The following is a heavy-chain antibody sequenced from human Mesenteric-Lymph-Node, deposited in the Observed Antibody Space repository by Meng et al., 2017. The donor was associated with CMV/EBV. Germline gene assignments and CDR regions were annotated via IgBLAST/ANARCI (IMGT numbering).Heavy chain of an antibody. J-gene: IGHJ3*02. Sequence: YWIGWVRQMPGKGLEWMGIIYPGDSDTRYSPSFQGQVTISADKSISTAYLQWSSLKASDTAMYYCVRRKPGAPGIAVAGRNDAFDIWGQGTMVTVSS. V-gene: IGHV5-51*01. CDR2: IYPGDSDT. CDR3: VRRKPGAPGIAVAGRNDAFDI. D-gene: IGHD6-19*01. CDR1: YW.